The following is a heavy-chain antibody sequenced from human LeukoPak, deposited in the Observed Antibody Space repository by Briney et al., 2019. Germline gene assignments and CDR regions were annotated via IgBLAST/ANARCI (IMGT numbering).Heavy chain of an antibody. D-gene: IGHD6-19*01. CDR2: IYYSGST. Sequence: GSLRLSCAASGFTFSSYAMSWVRQAPGKGLEWIGSIYYSGSTYYNPSLKSRFTMSIDTSKNQFSLKLSSVTAADTAVYYCARIVAGKFYWGQGTRVTVSS. J-gene: IGHJ4*02. CDR3: ARIVAGKFY. CDR1: GFTFSSYA. V-gene: IGHV4-38-2*01.